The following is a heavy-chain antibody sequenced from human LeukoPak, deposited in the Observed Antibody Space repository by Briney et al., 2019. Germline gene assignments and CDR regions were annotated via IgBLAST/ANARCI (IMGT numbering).Heavy chain of an antibody. J-gene: IGHJ5*02. Sequence: PGRSLRLSCAVSGFTFDDYAMHWVRQAPGKGLEWVSGISWNGNTLGYADSVKGRFTISRDNAKNSLYLQMNSLRPGDTAFYYCAKGNVAVSENNWFDPWGQGTLVTVSS. CDR1: GFTFDDYA. V-gene: IGHV3-9*01. CDR3: AKGNVAVSENNWFDP. D-gene: IGHD2-2*01. CDR2: ISWNGNTL.